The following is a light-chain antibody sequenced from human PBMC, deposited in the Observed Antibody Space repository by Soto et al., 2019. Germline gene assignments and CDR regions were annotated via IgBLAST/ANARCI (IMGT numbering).Light chain of an antibody. V-gene: IGKV1-27*01. CDR3: QRYNRAPGT. CDR2: AAS. Sequence: DIQMTQSPSSLSASVGDRVTITCRASQGISNFLAWYQQKPGRVPTLLIYAASTLQSGVPSRVSGSGSATDFTLTISSLPPEDDAPDCCQRYNRAPGTCGQETKVQI. J-gene: IGKJ1*01. CDR1: QGISNF.